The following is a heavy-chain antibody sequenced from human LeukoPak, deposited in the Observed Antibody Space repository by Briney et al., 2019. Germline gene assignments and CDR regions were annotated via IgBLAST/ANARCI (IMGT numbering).Heavy chain of an antibody. J-gene: IGHJ6*02. D-gene: IGHD3-10*01. CDR2: ISSSSSTI. V-gene: IGHV3-48*02. Sequence: GGSLRLSCAASGFTFSSYSMNWVRQAPGKGLEWVSYISSSSSTIYYADSVKGRFTISRDNAKNSLYLQMNSLRDEDTAVYYCARENTHGSGSYYILYYYYYYGMGVWGQGTTVTVSS. CDR1: GFTFSSYS. CDR3: ARENTHGSGSYYILYYYYYYGMGV.